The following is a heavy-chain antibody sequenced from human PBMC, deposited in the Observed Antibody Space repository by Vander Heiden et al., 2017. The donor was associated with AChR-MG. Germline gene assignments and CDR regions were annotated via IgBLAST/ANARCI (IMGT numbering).Heavy chain of an antibody. V-gene: IGHV1-69*06. Sequence: QVQLVQSGAEVKKPGSSVKVPCKASGGTFSSYAISWVRQAPGQGLEWMGGIIPIFGTANYAQKFQGRVTITADKSTSTAYMELSSLRSEDTAVYYCASSYCSSTSCYSRRNYYYYMDVWGKGTTVTVSS. CDR3: ASSYCSSTSCYSRRNYYYYMDV. CDR2: IIPIFGTA. D-gene: IGHD2-2*01. CDR1: GGTFSSYA. J-gene: IGHJ6*03.